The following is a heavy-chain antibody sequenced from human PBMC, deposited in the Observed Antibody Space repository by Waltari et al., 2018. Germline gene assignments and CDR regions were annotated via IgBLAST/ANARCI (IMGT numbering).Heavy chain of an antibody. D-gene: IGHD1-26*01. CDR3: ARGIVGATG. V-gene: IGHV3-48*03. CDR2: MDKSGSRT. CDR1: GFTFFNYE. J-gene: IGHJ4*02. Sequence: EVQLVESGGDLVQPGGSLRLNCETSGFTFFNYELNWVRQAPGGGLEWIACMDKSGSRTFYSDSGRGRFTISRDDAKNSVYLQMNNLRVDDSALYYCARGIVGATGWGQGTLVTVSS.